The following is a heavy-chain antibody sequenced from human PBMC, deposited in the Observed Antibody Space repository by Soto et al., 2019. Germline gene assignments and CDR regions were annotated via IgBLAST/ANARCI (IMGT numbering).Heavy chain of an antibody. V-gene: IGHV4-31*03. J-gene: IGHJ4*02. CDR3: ARWPQLEPRFDY. Sequence: QVQLQESGPGLVKPSQTLSLTCTVSGGSISSGGYYWSWIRQHPGKGLEWSGDIYYSGSTYYNPSLESRVTISVDTSKNQSSLKLSSVTAADTAVYYCARWPQLEPRFDYWGQGTLVTVSS. CDR1: GGSISSGGYY. CDR2: IYYSGST. D-gene: IGHD1-1*01.